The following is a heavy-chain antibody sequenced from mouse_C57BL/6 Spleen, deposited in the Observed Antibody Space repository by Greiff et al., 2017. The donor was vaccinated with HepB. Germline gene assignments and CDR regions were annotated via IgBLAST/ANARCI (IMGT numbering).Heavy chain of an antibody. CDR3: ARYNPYAMDY. Sequence: EVQLVESGGGLVQPGGSLSLSCAASGCTFTDYYMSWVRQPPGKALEWLGFIRNKANGYTTEYSASVKGRFTISRDNSQSILYLQMNALRAEDSATYYCARYNPYAMDYWGQGTSVTVSS. J-gene: IGHJ4*01. CDR2: IRNKANGYTT. V-gene: IGHV7-3*01. CDR1: GCTFTDYY.